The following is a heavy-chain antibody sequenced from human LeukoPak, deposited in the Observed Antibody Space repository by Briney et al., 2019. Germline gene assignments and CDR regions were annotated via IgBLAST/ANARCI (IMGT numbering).Heavy chain of an antibody. D-gene: IGHD6-13*01. CDR1: GGSISSSSYY. J-gene: IGHJ4*02. V-gene: IGHV4-39*07. CDR2: IYHGGAT. CDR3: ARALWGSSWYPDY. Sequence: SETLSLTCTVSGGSISSSSYYWGWIRQPPGKGLEWIADIYHGGATYYNPSLKSRLTISIATSKNQFSLSLNSVTAADTAVYYCARALWGSSWYPDYWGQGALVTVSS.